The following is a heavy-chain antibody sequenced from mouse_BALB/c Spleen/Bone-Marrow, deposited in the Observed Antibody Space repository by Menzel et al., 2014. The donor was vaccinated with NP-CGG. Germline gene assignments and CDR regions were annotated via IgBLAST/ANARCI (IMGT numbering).Heavy chain of an antibody. V-gene: IGHV3-8*02. CDR3: ARFGYDYALDY. J-gene: IGHJ4*01. CDR1: GDSITSGY. CDR2: ISYSGST. Sequence: VQLKESGPGLVKPSQTLSLPCSVTGDSITSGYWNWIRKFPGNKLESMGYISYSGSTYYNPSLKSRISIIRDTSKNQYYLQLKSVTTEDTATYYCARFGYDYALDYWGQGTSVTVSS. D-gene: IGHD2-2*01.